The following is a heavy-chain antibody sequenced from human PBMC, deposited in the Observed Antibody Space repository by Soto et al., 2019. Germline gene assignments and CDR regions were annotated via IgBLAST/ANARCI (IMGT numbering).Heavy chain of an antibody. J-gene: IGHJ4*02. Sequence: QVQLVESGGGVVQPGRSLRLSCAASGFTFSSYAMHWVRQAPGKGLEWVAVISYDGSNKYYADSVKGRFTISRDNSKTLYLQMTGLRAEDTAVYYCVRDTSPYSSGWHNRHSDYWGQGTLVTVSS. V-gene: IGHV3-30-3*01. CDR1: GFTFSSYA. CDR2: ISYDGSNK. CDR3: VRDTSPYSSGWHNRHSDY. D-gene: IGHD6-19*01.